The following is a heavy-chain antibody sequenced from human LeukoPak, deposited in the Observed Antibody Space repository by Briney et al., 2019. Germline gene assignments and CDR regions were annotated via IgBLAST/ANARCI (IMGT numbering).Heavy chain of an antibody. CDR2: INPNSGGT. D-gene: IGHD3-22*01. CDR1: GYTFTGYY. V-gene: IGHV1-2*02. J-gene: IGHJ4*02. CDR3: ARVGYDSSGYYYSV. Sequence: ASVKVSCKASGYTFTGYYMHWVRQAPGQGPEWMGWINPNSGGTNYAQKFQGSVTMTRDTSISTAYMELSRLRSDDTAVYYCARVGYDSSGYYYSVWGQGTLVTVSS.